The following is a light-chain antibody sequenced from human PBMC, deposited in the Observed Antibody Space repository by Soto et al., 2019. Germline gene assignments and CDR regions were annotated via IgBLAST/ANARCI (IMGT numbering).Light chain of an antibody. CDR1: QSVSSIY. CDR3: QQYGRSPLT. J-gene: IGKJ4*01. Sequence: EIVLTQSPGTLSLSPGERATLSCRASQSVSSIYLAWYQQKPGQAPRLIVYGASIRATGIPDRFSGSGSGTDFTLTISRLDPEDFAVYYCQQYGRSPLTFGGGTKVDI. CDR2: GAS. V-gene: IGKV3-20*01.